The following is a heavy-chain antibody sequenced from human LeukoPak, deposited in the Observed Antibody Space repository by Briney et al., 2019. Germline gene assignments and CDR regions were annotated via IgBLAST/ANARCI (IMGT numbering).Heavy chain of an antibody. D-gene: IGHD3-3*01. Sequence: KPSETLSLTCTVSGGSISSYYWSWIRQPPGKGLEWIGYIYYSGSTNYNPSLKSRVTISVDTSKNQFSLKLSSVTAADTAVYYCARGTIYYDFWSGYTPDYYYYMDVWGKGTTVTVSS. V-gene: IGHV4-59*01. CDR3: ARGTIYYDFWSGYTPDYYYYMDV. CDR1: GGSISSYY. CDR2: IYYSGST. J-gene: IGHJ6*03.